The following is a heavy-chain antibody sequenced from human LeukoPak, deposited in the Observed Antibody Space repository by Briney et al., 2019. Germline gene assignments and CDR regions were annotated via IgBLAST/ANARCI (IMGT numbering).Heavy chain of an antibody. V-gene: IGHV4-59*01. J-gene: IGHJ5*02. Sequence: SETLSLTCTVSGGSISSYYWSWLRQPPGKGLEWIGYIYYSGSTNYNPSLKSRVTISVDTSKNQFSLKLSSVTAADTAVYYCGRDDGAHQPRFDPWGQGTLVTVSS. CDR1: GGSISSYY. CDR3: GRDDGAHQPRFDP. D-gene: IGHD4-17*01. CDR2: IYYSGST.